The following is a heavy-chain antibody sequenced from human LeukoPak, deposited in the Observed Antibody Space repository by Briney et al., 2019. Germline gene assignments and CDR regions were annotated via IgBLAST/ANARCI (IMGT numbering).Heavy chain of an antibody. CDR2: INPYSGDT. CDR3: ARASYESSLRIDDY. Sequence: ASVKVSCKASGGTFSSYAISWVRQAPGQGLEWMGWINPYSGDTNYAREFQGRVTMTRDTSTNTVYMELSRLRSDDTAVYYCARASYESSLRIDDYWGQGTLVTVSS. CDR1: GGTFSSYA. D-gene: IGHD3-22*01. J-gene: IGHJ4*02. V-gene: IGHV1-2*02.